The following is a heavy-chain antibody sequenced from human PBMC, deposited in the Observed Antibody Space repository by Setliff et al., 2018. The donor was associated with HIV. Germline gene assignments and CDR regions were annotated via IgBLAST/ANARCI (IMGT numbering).Heavy chain of an antibody. CDR2: VHTNVRT. D-gene: IGHD5-12*01. V-gene: IGHV4-4*07. CDR3: ARTVRSAYGLDYFDF. Sequence: KTSETLSLTCTVSGGSISSSYWSWIRLPAGKGLEWIGHVHTNVRTNYHPSLNSRVTISADISKNEFSLNLRSVTAADTAVYYCARTVRSAYGLDYFDFWGPGTPVTVSS. CDR1: GGSISSSY. J-gene: IGHJ4*02.